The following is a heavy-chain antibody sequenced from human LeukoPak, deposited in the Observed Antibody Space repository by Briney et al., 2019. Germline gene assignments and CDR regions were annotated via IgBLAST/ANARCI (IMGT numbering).Heavy chain of an antibody. CDR2: VFHTGDT. CDR1: GDSMNSYY. CDR3: ARQPYTFGAYYFDY. J-gene: IGHJ4*02. Sequence: SETLSLTCIVSGDSMNSYYWAWIRQPPGKGLEWIGYVFHTGDTNYNPSLKSRVTMSIDTSNNQLSLRLSSVTAADTAVYYCARQPYTFGAYYFDYWGPRTLISVSS. V-gene: IGHV4-59*08. D-gene: IGHD3-3*01.